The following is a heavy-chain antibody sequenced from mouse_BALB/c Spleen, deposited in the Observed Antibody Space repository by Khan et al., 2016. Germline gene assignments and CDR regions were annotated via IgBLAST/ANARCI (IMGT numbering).Heavy chain of an antibody. CDR1: GYTFTDYS. J-gene: IGHJ4*01. CDR3: ARESFYYDGSSYDDYAKDY. V-gene: IGHV9-2-1*01. Sequence: QIQLVQSGPELKKPGETVKISCKASGYTFTDYSMHWVKQAPGKGLKWMGWINTETGEPTYADDFKGRFAFSLETSASTAYLQINNLKNEDTATYFCARESFYYDGSSYDDYAKDYWGQGTSVTVSS. CDR2: INTETGEP. D-gene: IGHD1-1*01.